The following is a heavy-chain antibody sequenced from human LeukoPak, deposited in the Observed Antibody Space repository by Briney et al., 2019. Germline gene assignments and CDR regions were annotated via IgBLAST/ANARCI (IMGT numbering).Heavy chain of an antibody. Sequence: PGGSLRLSCAASGFTFSNAWMSWVRQAPGKGLEWVGRIKSKTDGGTTDYAAPVKGRFTISRDDSKNTLYLQMNSLKTEDTAVYYCTTDHSITIFGVVRDYWGQGTLVTVSS. CDR1: GFTFSNAW. CDR3: TTDHSITIFGVVRDY. J-gene: IGHJ4*02. D-gene: IGHD3-3*01. V-gene: IGHV3-15*01. CDR2: IKSKTDGGTT.